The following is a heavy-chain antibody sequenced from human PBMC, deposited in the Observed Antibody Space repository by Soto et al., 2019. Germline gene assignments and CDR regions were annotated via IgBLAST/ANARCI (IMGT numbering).Heavy chain of an antibody. J-gene: IGHJ5*02. CDR1: GDSISSVDHY. V-gene: IGHV4-30-4*01. D-gene: IGHD1-26*01. CDR3: ARLRWETENNWFDP. Sequence: QVQLQESGPGLVRPSQTLSLTCTVSGDSISSVDHYWSWIRQPPGKGLEWMGYIYHSGSTHYNPSLNTRLTISIDTSTNRFSLNLTSVTAADTAVYFCARLRWETENNWFDPWCQGALVTVSS. CDR2: IYHSGST.